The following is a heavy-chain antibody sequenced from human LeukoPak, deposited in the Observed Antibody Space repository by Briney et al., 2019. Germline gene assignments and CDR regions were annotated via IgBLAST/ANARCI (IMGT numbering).Heavy chain of an antibody. Sequence: SETLSLTCTVSGASISCHYWSWIRQSPGKGLEWIGYISNTGTTDYNPSLKSRVTISVDTSKSQFSLKLSSVTAADTAVYYCARDYGTTRCYDYWGQGTLVTVSS. J-gene: IGHJ4*02. V-gene: IGHV4-59*11. CDR2: ISNTGTT. D-gene: IGHD2-2*01. CDR1: GASISCHY. CDR3: ARDYGTTRCYDY.